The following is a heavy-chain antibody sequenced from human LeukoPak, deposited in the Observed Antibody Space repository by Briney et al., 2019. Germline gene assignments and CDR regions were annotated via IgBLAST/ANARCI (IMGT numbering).Heavy chain of an antibody. V-gene: IGHV3-48*02. CDR1: GFSSSSYA. Sequence: GGSLTLSCAASGFSSSSYAMSWVGQAPGKGLEWVSYIDGSSRAIYYADSVKGRFTVSRDNAKNSLFLQMNSLRDEDTAVYFCARKMALWGQGTLDPVSS. CDR2: IDGSSRAI. J-gene: IGHJ1*01. CDR3: ARKMAL. D-gene: IGHD5-24*01.